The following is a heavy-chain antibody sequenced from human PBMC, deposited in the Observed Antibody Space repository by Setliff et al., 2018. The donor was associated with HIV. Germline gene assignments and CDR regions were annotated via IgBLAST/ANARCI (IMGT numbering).Heavy chain of an antibody. J-gene: IGHJ4*02. CDR3: AKAPLDSSSWYAYYFDY. Sequence: GGSLRLSCAASGFIFSDHVMHWVRQAPGKGLEWVAFIRHDGSNKYYADSVKGRFTISRDNSKNTLYLQMNSLRAEDTAVYYCAKAPLDSSSWYAYYFDYWGQGTLVTVSS. D-gene: IGHD6-13*01. CDR2: IRHDGSNK. V-gene: IGHV3-30*02. CDR1: GFIFSDHV.